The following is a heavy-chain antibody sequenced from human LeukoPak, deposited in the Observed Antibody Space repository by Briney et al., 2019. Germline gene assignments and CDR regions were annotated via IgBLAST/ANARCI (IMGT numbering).Heavy chain of an antibody. CDR1: GFTFSSYS. J-gene: IGHJ4*02. D-gene: IGHD5-18*01. V-gene: IGHV3-48*01. CDR2: ISGSSSTI. Sequence: GGSLRLSCAASGFTFSSYSMNWVRQAPGKGLECVSYISGSSSTIYYADSVKGRFTISRDNAKNSLYLQMNSLRAEDTAVYYCARDPGYSQLYFDYWGQGTLVTVSS. CDR3: ARDPGYSQLYFDY.